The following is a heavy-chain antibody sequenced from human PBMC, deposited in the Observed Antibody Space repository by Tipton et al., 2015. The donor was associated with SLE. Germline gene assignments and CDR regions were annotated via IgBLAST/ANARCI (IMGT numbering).Heavy chain of an antibody. J-gene: IGHJ4*02. CDR3: ARGRIPDYSSSSGY. V-gene: IGHV4-59*11. Sequence: TLSLTCTVSGGSISSHYWSWIRQPPGKGLEWIGYIYYSGSTNYNPSLKSRVTISVDTSKNQFSLKLSSVTAADTAVYYCARGRIPDYSSSSGYWGQGTLVTVSS. D-gene: IGHD6-6*01. CDR2: IYYSGST. CDR1: GGSISSHY.